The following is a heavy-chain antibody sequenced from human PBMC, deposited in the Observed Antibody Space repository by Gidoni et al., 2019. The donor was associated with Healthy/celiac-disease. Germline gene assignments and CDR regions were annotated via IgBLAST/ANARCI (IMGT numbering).Heavy chain of an antibody. CDR2: IYYGGST. CDR1: GGSISSGGYS. J-gene: IGHJ6*02. D-gene: IGHD3-10*01. CDR3: ARDWDPSGGMDV. Sequence: QAKLQESGPGMVKPSQTLSLTCTVPGGSISSGGYSWSWLRQHPGKGLEWIGSIYYGGSTYYNPSLNSRVTISVVSSKNQFSLKLSSVTAAGAAVYYCARDWDPSGGMDVWGQGTTVTVSS. V-gene: IGHV4-31*03.